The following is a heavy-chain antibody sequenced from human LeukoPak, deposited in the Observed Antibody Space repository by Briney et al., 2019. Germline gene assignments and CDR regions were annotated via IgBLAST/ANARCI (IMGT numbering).Heavy chain of an antibody. CDR2: IKQDGSEK. D-gene: IGHD2-15*01. CDR1: GFTFGSYA. V-gene: IGHV3-7*01. CDR3: ASLRRVVVAEYFQH. J-gene: IGHJ1*01. Sequence: GRSLRLSCAASGFTFGSYAMHWVRQAPGKGLEWVANIKQDGSEKYYVDSVKGRFTISRDNAKNSLYLQMNSLRAEDTAVYYCASLRRVVVAEYFQHWGQGTLVTVSS.